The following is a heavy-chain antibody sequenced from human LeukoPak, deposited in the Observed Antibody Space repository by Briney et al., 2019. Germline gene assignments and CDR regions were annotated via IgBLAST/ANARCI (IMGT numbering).Heavy chain of an antibody. CDR2: ISGSGGST. CDR3: ARDSQHLNFDH. J-gene: IGHJ4*02. Sequence: RTGGSLRLSCAASGFTFSSYAMSWVRQAPGKGLEWVSAISGSGGSTYYADSVKGRFTISRDNSKNTLYLQMNSLRAEDTAVYYCARDSQHLNFDHWGQGTLVTVSS. V-gene: IGHV3-23*01. CDR1: GFTFSSYA. D-gene: IGHD3-3*02.